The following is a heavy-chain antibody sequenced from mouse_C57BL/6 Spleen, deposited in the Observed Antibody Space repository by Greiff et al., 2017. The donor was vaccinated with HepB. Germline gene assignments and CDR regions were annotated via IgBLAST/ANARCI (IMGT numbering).Heavy chain of an antibody. CDR1: GYSFTNYN. J-gene: IGHJ4*01. Sequence: EVQLQQSGPELVKPGASVKISCKASGYSFTNYNMNWVKQSNGKSLEWIGAINPNDGSTSYNQKFKGKATFTVDQSSSTAYMQLSSLTSEDSAVYYCARDLIYYGNRCAMDFWGQGTSVTVSS. CDR2: INPNDGST. D-gene: IGHD2-1*01. CDR3: ARDLIYYGNRCAMDF. V-gene: IGHV1-39*01.